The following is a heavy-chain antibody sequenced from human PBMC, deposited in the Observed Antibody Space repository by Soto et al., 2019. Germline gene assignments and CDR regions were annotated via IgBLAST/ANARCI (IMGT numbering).Heavy chain of an antibody. V-gene: IGHV1-69*12. CDR3: ARSYDSSGYYGMDV. Sequence: QVQLVQSGAEVKKPGSSVKVSCTASGGTFSSYAISWVRQAPGQGLEWMGGIIPIFGTANYAQKFQGRVTITADESTSTAYMELSSLRSEDTAVYYCARSYDSSGYYGMDVWGQGTTVTVSS. D-gene: IGHD3-22*01. J-gene: IGHJ6*02. CDR2: IIPIFGTA. CDR1: GGTFSSYA.